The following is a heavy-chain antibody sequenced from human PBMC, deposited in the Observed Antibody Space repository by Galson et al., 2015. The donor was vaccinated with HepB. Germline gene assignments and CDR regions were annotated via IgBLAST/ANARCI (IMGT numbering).Heavy chain of an antibody. J-gene: IGHJ5*02. D-gene: IGHD1-26*01. V-gene: IGHV3-7*03. Sequence: SLRLSCAASGFTFSSYWMSWVRQAPGKGLEWVANIKQAGSEKYYVDSVKGRFTISRDNAKNSLYLQMNSLRAEDTAVYYCARDLSIVGARIRFDPWCRGTLFTVSS. CDR3: ARDLSIVGARIRFDP. CDR2: IKQAGSEK. CDR1: GFTFSSYW.